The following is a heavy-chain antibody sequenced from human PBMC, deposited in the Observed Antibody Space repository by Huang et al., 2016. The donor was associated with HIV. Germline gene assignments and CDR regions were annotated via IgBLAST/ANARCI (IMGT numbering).Heavy chain of an antibody. CDR2: VSFEGSTK. J-gene: IGHJ4*02. V-gene: IGHV3-30*18. D-gene: IGHD3-3*01. CDR1: GFSFSSYG. Sequence: QVQLVESGGGVVQPGRSLRPSCTASGFSFSSYGMHWVRQGPGKGVGGVAVVSFEGSTKYSADSVKGRFTISRDNSKNTLYLQMNSLTVEDTAVYYCAKDKYLMSTILAYYFDCWGQGTLVTVSS. CDR3: AKDKYLMSTILAYYFDC.